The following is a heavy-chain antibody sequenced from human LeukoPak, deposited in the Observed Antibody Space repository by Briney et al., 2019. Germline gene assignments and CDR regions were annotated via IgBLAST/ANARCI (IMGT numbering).Heavy chain of an antibody. Sequence: GGSLRLSCAASGFIFTSYWMSWVRQAPGKGLEWVANIKQDGSEKYYVDSVKGRFTISRDNAKNSLYLQMNSLRAEDTAVYYCARDSRAIFGVLNPWGQGTLVTVSS. CDR1: GFIFTSYW. CDR3: ARDSRAIFGVLNP. CDR2: IKQDGSEK. V-gene: IGHV3-7*01. J-gene: IGHJ5*02. D-gene: IGHD3-3*01.